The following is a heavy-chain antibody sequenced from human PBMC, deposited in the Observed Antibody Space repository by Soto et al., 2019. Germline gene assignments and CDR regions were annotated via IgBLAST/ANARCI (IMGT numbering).Heavy chain of an antibody. J-gene: IGHJ6*02. CDR2: ISSSGSTI. Sequence: GVSLRLSCAASGFTFSDYYMSWIRQAPGKGLEWVSYISSSGSTIYYADSVKGRFTISRDNAKNSLYLQMNSLRAEDTAVYYCARGSLITGTLHYYYYGMDVWGQGTTVTVSS. CDR3: ARGSLITGTLHYYYYGMDV. CDR1: GFTFSDYY. D-gene: IGHD1-20*01. V-gene: IGHV3-11*01.